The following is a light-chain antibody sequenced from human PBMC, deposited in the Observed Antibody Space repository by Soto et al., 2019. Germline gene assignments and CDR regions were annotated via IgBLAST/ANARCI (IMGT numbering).Light chain of an antibody. V-gene: IGKV4-1*01. CDR3: QQHYFISRT. CDR1: QSVLSSSNNKNY. CDR2: WAS. Sequence: DIVMTQSPDSLAVSLGERATINCKSSQSVLSSSNNKNYLAWYQQKPGQPPKLLIYWASTRESGVPDRFSGSGSGTDFTLTISTLQAEDVAVYYCQQHYFISRTFGQGTKVQIK. J-gene: IGKJ1*01.